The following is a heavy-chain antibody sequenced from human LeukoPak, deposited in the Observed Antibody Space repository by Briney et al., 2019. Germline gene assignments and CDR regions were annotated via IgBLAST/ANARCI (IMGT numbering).Heavy chain of an antibody. CDR3: AKDPYSDFGSGSYLDY. V-gene: IGHV3-23*01. J-gene: IGHJ4*02. Sequence: GGSLRLSCAASGFTFSSYAMSWVRQAPGKGLEWVSAISGSGGSTYYADSVKGRFTISRDNSKNTLYLQMNSLRAEDTAVYYCAKDPYSDFGSGSYLDYWGQGTLVTVSS. CDR2: ISGSGGST. D-gene: IGHD3-10*01. CDR1: GFTFSSYA.